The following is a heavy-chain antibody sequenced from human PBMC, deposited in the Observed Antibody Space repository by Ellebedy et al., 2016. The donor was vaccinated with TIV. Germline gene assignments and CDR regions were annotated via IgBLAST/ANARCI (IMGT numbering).Heavy chain of an antibody. CDR2: ITPSGTST. Sequence: PGGSLRLSCSASGFTFSSSAMSWVRQAPGKGLEWVSAITPSGTSTSYADSVKGHFTISRDNSNNTLYLRMSSLRAEDTAVYYCAKYCGATDCYAGRFALDVWGQGTMVTVS. CDR1: GFTFSSSA. D-gene: IGHD2-2*01. J-gene: IGHJ3*01. CDR3: AKYCGATDCYAGRFALDV. V-gene: IGHV3-23*01.